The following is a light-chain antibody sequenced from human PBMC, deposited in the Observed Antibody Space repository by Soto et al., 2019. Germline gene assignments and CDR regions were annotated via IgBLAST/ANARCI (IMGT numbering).Light chain of an antibody. Sequence: NFMLTQPHSVSESPGKTVTISCTRSSGSIASNYVQWYQQRPGSAPTTVIYEDNQRPSGVPDRFSGSIDSSSNSASLTISGLKTEDEADYYCQSYDSSSWVFGGGTKPPVL. CDR3: QSYDSSSWV. CDR1: SGSIASNY. V-gene: IGLV6-57*03. J-gene: IGLJ3*02. CDR2: EDN.